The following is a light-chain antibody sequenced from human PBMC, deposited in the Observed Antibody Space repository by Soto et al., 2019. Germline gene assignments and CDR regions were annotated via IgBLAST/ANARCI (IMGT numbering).Light chain of an antibody. CDR3: QQYNSYPLT. V-gene: IGKV1-5*03. CDR2: EAS. CDR1: QSISSR. Sequence: DIQMTQSPSTLSASIGDRVTITCRASQSISSRLAWYQQKPGKAPKLLIHEASSLQSGVPSRFSGSGSETEFTLTISSLQPDDFATYYCQQYNSYPLTFGGGTKVDIK. J-gene: IGKJ4*01.